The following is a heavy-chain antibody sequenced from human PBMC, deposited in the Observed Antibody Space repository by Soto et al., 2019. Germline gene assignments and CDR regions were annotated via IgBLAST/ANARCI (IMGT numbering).Heavy chain of an antibody. CDR1: GFTFSSHG. CDR2: LSRGGGTT. V-gene: IGHV3-23*01. CDR3: AKDGQYRTDGFDV. Sequence: PGGSLRPSCAASGFTFSSHGMSWVRQAPGKGLEWIAGLSRGGGTTYYADSVKGRFTISRDNSKNTLDLIMNSLKVEDTALYYCAKDGQYRTDGFDVWGQGTMVTVS. J-gene: IGHJ3*01. D-gene: IGHD6-6*01.